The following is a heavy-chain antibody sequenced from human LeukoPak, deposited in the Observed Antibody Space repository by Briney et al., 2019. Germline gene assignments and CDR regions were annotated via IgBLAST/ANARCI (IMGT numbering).Heavy chain of an antibody. CDR3: ARSSVWVVRGVPLDY. CDR1: GFTFSSYW. Sequence: GSLRLSCAASGFTFSSYWMSWVRQAPGKGLEWVANIKQDGSEKYYVDSVKGRFTISRDNAKNSLYLQMNSLRAEDTAVYYCARSSVWVVRGVPLDYWGQGTLVTVSS. D-gene: IGHD3-10*01. CDR2: IKQDGSEK. V-gene: IGHV3-7*01. J-gene: IGHJ4*02.